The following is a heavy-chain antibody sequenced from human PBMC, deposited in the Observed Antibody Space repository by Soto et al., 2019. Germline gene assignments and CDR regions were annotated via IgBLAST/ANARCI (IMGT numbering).Heavy chain of an antibody. Sequence: QVQLVQSGAEVKKPGSSVKVSCKASGGTFSSYAISWVRQAPGQGLEWMGGIIPIFGTANYAQKFQGRVTITADESTGTAYMELSSMRSEDTAVYYCVRQVPAAGCYCGMDVWGEGPTVTVSS. CDR1: GGTFSSYA. J-gene: IGHJ6*04. CDR2: IIPIFGTA. V-gene: IGHV1-69*12. CDR3: VRQVPAAGCYCGMDV. D-gene: IGHD2-2*01.